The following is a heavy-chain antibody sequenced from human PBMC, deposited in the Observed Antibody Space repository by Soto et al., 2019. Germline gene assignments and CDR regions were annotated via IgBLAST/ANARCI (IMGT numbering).Heavy chain of an antibody. Sequence: SETLSLTCTVSRASIYTYSWTWIRQPAGKGLQWIGHIYSSGSANYSPSLKSRVSMSVDSSKNQISLKLTSVSAADTAVSYCASILGANNYRDQRTLVTVSS. V-gene: IGHV4-4*07. D-gene: IGHD1-26*01. J-gene: IGHJ4*02. CDR1: RASIYTYS. CDR2: IYSSGSA. CDR3: ASILGANNY.